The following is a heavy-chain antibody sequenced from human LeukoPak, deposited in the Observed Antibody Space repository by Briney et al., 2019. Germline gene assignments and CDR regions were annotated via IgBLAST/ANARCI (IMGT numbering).Heavy chain of an antibody. CDR3: ARGRKSVLSSGWYKYYYYYMDV. V-gene: IGHV3-11*04. CDR1: GFTFDDYG. Sequence: GGSLRLSCAASGFTFDDYGMSWVRQAPGKGLEWVSYISSSGSTIYYADSVKGRFTISRDNAKNSLYLQMNSLRAEDTAVYYCARGRKSVLSSGWYKYYYYYMDVWGKGTTVTVSS. J-gene: IGHJ6*03. D-gene: IGHD6-19*01. CDR2: ISSSGSTI.